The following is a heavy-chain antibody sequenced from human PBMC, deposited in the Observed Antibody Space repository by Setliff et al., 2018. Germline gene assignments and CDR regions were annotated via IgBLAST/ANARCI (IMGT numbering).Heavy chain of an antibody. V-gene: IGHV4-4*07. CDR2: IYSDGSA. D-gene: IGHD3-3*01. CDR3: ARERQGGFLEWAPFDS. CDR1: GGIIYDHW. Sequence: WETLSLTCSVSGGIIYDHWWTWIRQPAGAGLEWIGRIYSDGSADYNPSLRSRVTISVDKSKNQFFLKLTSMTAADTALYFCARERQGGFLEWAPFDSWGQGVVVTVSS. J-gene: IGHJ4*02.